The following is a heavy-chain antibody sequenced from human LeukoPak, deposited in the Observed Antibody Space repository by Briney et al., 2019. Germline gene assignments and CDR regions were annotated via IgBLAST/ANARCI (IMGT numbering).Heavy chain of an antibody. J-gene: IGHJ4*02. D-gene: IGHD3-22*01. CDR3: ATDPHYYGSSGPY. CDR2: IRYDGTNK. V-gene: IGHV3-30*02. Sequence: GGSLRLSCAASGFTFSTYGMHWVRQAPGKGLEWVAFIRYDGTNKYYGDSVKGRFTISRDNSKNTLYLQMNGLRAEDTAVYYCATDPHYYGSSGPYWGQGTLVTVSP. CDR1: GFTFSTYG.